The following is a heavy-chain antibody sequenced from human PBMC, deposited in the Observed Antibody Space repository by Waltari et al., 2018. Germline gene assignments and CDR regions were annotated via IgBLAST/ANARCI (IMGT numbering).Heavy chain of an antibody. CDR2: IYYTGST. CDR3: ARGGGGDWEWFDP. D-gene: IGHD2-21*02. V-gene: IGHV4-59*01. CDR1: GGSISGFY. Sequence: QVQLQESGPSLLKPSETLSLICTVSGGSISGFYGSWVRQPPGKGLDWIGYIYYTGSTNCNPSLKSRVNMSVDTSKNQFSLKLSSVTAADTAFYYCARGGGGDWEWFDPWGQGTLVTVSS. J-gene: IGHJ5*02.